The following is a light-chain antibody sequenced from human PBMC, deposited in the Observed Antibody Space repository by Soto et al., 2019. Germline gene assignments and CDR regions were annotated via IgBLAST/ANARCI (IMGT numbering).Light chain of an antibody. Sequence: AIQMTQSPSSLSASVGDRVTITCRAGAGIRNDLGWYQQKPGKAPKLLISGASRLQGGVPSRFSGSASGADFTLTISSLQPEDSATYYCLQDHSYPRTFGQGTKLEIK. CDR3: LQDHSYPRT. V-gene: IGKV1-6*02. CDR1: AGIRND. CDR2: GAS. J-gene: IGKJ2*01.